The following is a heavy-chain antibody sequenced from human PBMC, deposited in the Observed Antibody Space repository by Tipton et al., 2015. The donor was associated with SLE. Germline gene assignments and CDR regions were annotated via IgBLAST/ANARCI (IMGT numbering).Heavy chain of an antibody. D-gene: IGHD2-2*01. CDR3: ASGGRYCSGTSCYYFDY. Sequence: TLSLTCAVYGGSFSGYYWSWIRQPAGKGLEWIGRIYTSGSTNYNPSLKSRVTISVDTSKNQFSLKLSSVTAADTAVYYCASGGRYCSGTSCYYFDYWGQGTLVTVSS. CDR1: GGSFSGYY. V-gene: IGHV4-59*10. CDR2: IYTSGST. J-gene: IGHJ4*02.